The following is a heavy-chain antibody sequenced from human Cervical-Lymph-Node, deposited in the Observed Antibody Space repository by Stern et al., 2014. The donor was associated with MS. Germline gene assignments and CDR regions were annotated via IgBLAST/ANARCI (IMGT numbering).Heavy chain of an antibody. CDR1: GYTFTSYG. V-gene: IGHV1-18*01. D-gene: IGHD6-13*01. CDR2: ISAYNGNT. CDR3: ARDFLGYSSSWVPLDY. Sequence: VQLVESGAEVKKPGASVKVSCKASGYTFTSYGLSWVRQAPGQRLGWLGWISAYNGNTNYAQKLQGRVTMTTDTSTSTAYMELRSLRSDDTAVYYCARDFLGYSSSWVPLDYWGQGTLVTVSS. J-gene: IGHJ4*02.